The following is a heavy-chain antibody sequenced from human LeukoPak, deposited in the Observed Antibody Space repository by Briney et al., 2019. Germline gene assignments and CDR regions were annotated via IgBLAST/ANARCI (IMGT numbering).Heavy chain of an antibody. CDR3: ATYSYDSSGYSRGFDY. Sequence: GGSLRLSCAASGFTLSDYYMSWIRQAPGKGLEWVSYISSSASTIYYADSVKGRFTISRDNAKNSLYLQMNSLRAEDTAVYYCATYSYDSSGYSRGFDYWGQGTLVTVSS. CDR1: GFTLSDYY. D-gene: IGHD3-22*01. J-gene: IGHJ4*02. V-gene: IGHV3-11*04. CDR2: ISSSASTI.